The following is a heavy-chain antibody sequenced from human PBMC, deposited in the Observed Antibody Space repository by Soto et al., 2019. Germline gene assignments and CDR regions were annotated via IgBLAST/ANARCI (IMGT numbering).Heavy chain of an antibody. CDR1: GGSISSGDYY. D-gene: IGHD3-16*01. Sequence: PSETLSLTCTVSGGSISSGDYYWSWIRQPPGKGLEWIGYIYYSGSTYYNPSLKSRVTISVDTSKNQFSLKLTSVTAADTAVYYCARGRFRGPSDYWGQGTLVTVSS. CDR3: ARGRFRGPSDY. CDR2: IYYSGST. V-gene: IGHV4-30-4*01. J-gene: IGHJ4*02.